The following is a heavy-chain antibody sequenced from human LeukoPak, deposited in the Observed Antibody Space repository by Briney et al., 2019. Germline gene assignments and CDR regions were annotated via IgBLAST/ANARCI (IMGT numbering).Heavy chain of an antibody. CDR2: ISSSSSTI. V-gene: IGHV3-48*04. D-gene: IGHD2-15*01. Sequence: GGSLRLSCAASGFTFSSYNMNWVRQAPGKGLEWVSYISSSSSTIYYADSVKGRFTISRDNAKNSLYLQMNSLRAEDTAVYYCARDLYCSGGSCPDPNWFDPWGQGTLVTVSS. J-gene: IGHJ5*02. CDR1: GFTFSSYN. CDR3: ARDLYCSGGSCPDPNWFDP.